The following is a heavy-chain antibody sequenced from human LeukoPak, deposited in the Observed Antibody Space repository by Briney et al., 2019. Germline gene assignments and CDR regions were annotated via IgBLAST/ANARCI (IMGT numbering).Heavy chain of an antibody. V-gene: IGHV4-59*01. CDR1: GGSISSYY. J-gene: IGHJ4*02. CDR2: IYYSGST. CDR3: ARLGEYSYKD. D-gene: IGHD5-18*01. Sequence: SETLSLTCTVSGGSISSYYWSWIRQPPGKGLEWIGYIYYSGSTNYNPSLKSQVTISVDTSKNQFSLKLSSVTAADTAVYYCARLGEYSYKDWGQGTLVTVSS.